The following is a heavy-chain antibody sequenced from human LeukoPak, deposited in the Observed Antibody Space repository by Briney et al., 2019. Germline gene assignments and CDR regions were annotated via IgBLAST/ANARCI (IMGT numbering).Heavy chain of an antibody. CDR3: ARDHSGSYGYYYYMDV. D-gene: IGHD1-26*01. CDR2: ISYDGSNK. CDR1: GFTFSSYG. V-gene: IGHV3-30*03. Sequence: GGSLRLSCSASGFTFSSYGMHWVRQAPGKGLEWVAVISYDGSNKYYADSVKGRFTISRDNSKNTLYLQTNSLRAEDTAVYYCARDHSGSYGYYYYMDVWGKGTTVTVSS. J-gene: IGHJ6*03.